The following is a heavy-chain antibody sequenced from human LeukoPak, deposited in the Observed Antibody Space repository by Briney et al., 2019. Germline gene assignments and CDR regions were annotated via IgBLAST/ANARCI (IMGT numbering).Heavy chain of an antibody. V-gene: IGHV3-23*01. CDR3: AKDRATVTPTVFDY. CDR1: GLTFSSYA. D-gene: IGHD4-17*01. Sequence: GGSLRLSCAASGLTFSSYAINWVRQAPGKGLEWVSAISGSGGSTYYADSVKGRFTISRDLSKNTLYLQMNNLRAEDTAVYYCAKDRATVTPTVFDYWGQGTLVTVSS. CDR2: ISGSGGST. J-gene: IGHJ4*02.